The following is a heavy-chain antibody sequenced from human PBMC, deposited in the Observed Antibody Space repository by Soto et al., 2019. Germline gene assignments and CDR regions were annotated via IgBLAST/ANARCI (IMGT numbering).Heavy chain of an antibody. CDR2: FRSSGDT. J-gene: IGHJ4*02. Sequence: PSETLSLTCTVSGGSFTSGIFYWGWIRQSPGRGLEWIGSFRSSGDTSYNPSLKSRVTISVDTSKNQFSLGLSSLTAAGTAVYYCARLFDFWGQGTLVTVSS. V-gene: IGHV4-39*01. CDR3: ARLFDF. CDR1: GGSFTSGIFY.